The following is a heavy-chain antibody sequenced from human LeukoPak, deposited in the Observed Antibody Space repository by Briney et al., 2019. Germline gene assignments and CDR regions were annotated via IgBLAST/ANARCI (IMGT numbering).Heavy chain of an antibody. CDR2: INSDGSST. D-gene: IGHD3-22*01. J-gene: IGHJ6*03. V-gene: IGHV3-74*01. CDR1: GFTFSSYW. Sequence: GGSLRLSCAASGFTFSSYWMHWVRQAPGRGLVWVSRINSDGSSTSYADSVKGRFTISRDNAKNTLYLQMNSLRAEDTAVYYRARGVYDSSGYYYYYYMDVWGKGTTVTVSS. CDR3: ARGVYDSSGYYYYYYMDV.